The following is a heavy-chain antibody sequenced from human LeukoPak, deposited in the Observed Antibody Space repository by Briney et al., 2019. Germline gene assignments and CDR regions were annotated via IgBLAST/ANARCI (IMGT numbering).Heavy chain of an antibody. Sequence: PGGSLRLSCAASGFTFSSYAMSWVRQAPGKGLEWVSAISGSGGSTYYADSVKGRFTISRDNSKNTLYLQMNSLRAEDTAVYYCAEDHRYDSSGLKAIFDYWGQGTLVTVSS. CDR1: GFTFSSYA. V-gene: IGHV3-23*01. D-gene: IGHD3-22*01. CDR3: AEDHRYDSSGLKAIFDY. CDR2: ISGSGGST. J-gene: IGHJ4*02.